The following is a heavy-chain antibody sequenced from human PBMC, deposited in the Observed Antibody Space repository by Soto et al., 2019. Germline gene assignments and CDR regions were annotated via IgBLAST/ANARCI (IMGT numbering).Heavy chain of an antibody. V-gene: IGHV3-74*01. J-gene: IGHJ3*01. CDR3: ARGDRGAFEL. CDR2: IHSDGSST. D-gene: IGHD1-26*01. CDR1: GFTFSYYW. Sequence: EVQLVESRGGLVRPGGSLRLSCAAYGFTFSYYWMHWVRQAPGKGLVWVSRIHSDGSSTTYADLVKGRLIISRDNARNTMDLHMNSVRVEDTAVYYCARGDRGAFELWGQGTVVTVSS.